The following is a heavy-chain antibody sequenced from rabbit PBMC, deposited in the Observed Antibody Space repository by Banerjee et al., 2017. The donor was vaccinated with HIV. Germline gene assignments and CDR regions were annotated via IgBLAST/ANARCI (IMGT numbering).Heavy chain of an antibody. D-gene: IGHD1-1*01. CDR1: GFSFSSSYY. J-gene: IGHJ4*01. Sequence: QSLEESGGDLVKPGASLTLTCTASGFSFSSSYYMCWVRQAPGKGLEWIACIYAGSSGSTYYASWAKGRFTISKTSSTTVTLQMTSLTAADMATYFCARDGSIVYWGLWGQGTLVTVS. V-gene: IGHV1S40*01. CDR3: ARDGSIVYWGL. CDR2: IYAGSSGST.